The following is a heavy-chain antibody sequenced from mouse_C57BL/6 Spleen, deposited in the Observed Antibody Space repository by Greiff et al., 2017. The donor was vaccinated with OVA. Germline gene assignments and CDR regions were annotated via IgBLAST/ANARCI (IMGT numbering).Heavy chain of an antibody. CDR3: TRDGYYYGSSYDY. CDR1: GFTFSSYA. D-gene: IGHD1-1*01. Sequence: EVQLQESGEGLVKPGGSLKLSCAASGFTFSSYAMSWVRQTPEKRLEWVAYISSGGDYIYYADTVKGRFTISRDNARNTLYLQMSSLKSEDTAMYYCTRDGYYYGSSYDYWGQGTTLTVSS. V-gene: IGHV5-9-1*02. CDR2: ISSGGDYI. J-gene: IGHJ2*01.